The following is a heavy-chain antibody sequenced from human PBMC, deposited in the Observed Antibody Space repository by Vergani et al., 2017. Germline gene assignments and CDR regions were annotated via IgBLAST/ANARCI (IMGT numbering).Heavy chain of an antibody. Sequence: EVQLVESGGGLVKPGGSLRLSCAASGFTFSTYSMDWVRQAPGKGLEWLASISSSSTYIYNADSMKGRFTISRDNAKNSLYLQIYSLRAEDTAVYYCARDSKQYCSSTSCPFDYWGQGTLVTVSS. CDR1: GFTFSTYS. D-gene: IGHD2-2*01. V-gene: IGHV3-21*02. J-gene: IGHJ4*02. CDR2: ISSSSTYI. CDR3: ARDSKQYCSSTSCPFDY.